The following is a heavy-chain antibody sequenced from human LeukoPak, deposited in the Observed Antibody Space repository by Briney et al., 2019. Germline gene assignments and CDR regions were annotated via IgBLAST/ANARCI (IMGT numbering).Heavy chain of an antibody. CDR3: ARDKEDILTGYQGYDYYGMAV. J-gene: IGHJ6*04. V-gene: IGHV1-69*01. D-gene: IGHD3-9*01. CDR1: GGTFSSYA. Sequence: SVKVSCKASGGTFSSYAISWVRQAPGQGLEWMGGIIPIFGTANYAQKFQGRVTITADESTSTAYMELSSLRSEDTAVYYWARDKEDILTGYQGYDYYGMAVGGKGPTVTVSS. CDR2: IIPIFGTA.